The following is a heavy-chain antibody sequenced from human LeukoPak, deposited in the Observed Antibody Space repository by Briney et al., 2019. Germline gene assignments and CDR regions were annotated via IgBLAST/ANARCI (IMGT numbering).Heavy chain of an antibody. Sequence: PSETLSLTCTVSGGSVNGGTNFWSWLRQPPGEALEWIGYMSYSGSTNYNPSLKSRVTISVDTSRNQFSLRLDSVTAADTAVYYCARLGYYDSSGYYDYWGQGTLVTVSS. CDR3: ARLGYYDSSGYYDY. J-gene: IGHJ4*02. V-gene: IGHV4-61*01. CDR2: MSYSGST. CDR1: GGSVNGGTNF. D-gene: IGHD3-22*01.